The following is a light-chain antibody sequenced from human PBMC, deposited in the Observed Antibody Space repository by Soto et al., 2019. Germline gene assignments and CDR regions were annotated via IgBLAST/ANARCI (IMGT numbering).Light chain of an antibody. CDR3: ALYLGGGITV. J-gene: IGLJ3*02. CDR2: STN. V-gene: IGLV8-61*01. CDR1: SGSVSFTSY. Sequence: QTVVTQEPSISVSPGGTVTLICGLTSGSVSFTSYPSWFQQTPGQAPRTLIYSTNTRSSGVSDRFSGSILGSKAALTITGAKAADESHYYCALYLGGGITVFGGGTQLTVL.